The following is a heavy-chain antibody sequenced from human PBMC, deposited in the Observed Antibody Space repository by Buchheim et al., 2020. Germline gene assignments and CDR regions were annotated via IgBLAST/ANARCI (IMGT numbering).Heavy chain of an antibody. J-gene: IGHJ4*02. Sequence: EVQLLESGGGLVQPGGSLRLSCAASGFTFSSYAMSWVRQAPGKGLEWVSAISGSGGSTYYADSVKGWFTIASGNSKNTPYLQMKSLRAEDTAVYYCANRAGTNNGPFDHWGRGTL. CDR3: ANRAGTNNGPFDH. CDR2: ISGSGGST. V-gene: IGHV3-23*01. D-gene: IGHD1-7*01. CDR1: GFTFSSYA.